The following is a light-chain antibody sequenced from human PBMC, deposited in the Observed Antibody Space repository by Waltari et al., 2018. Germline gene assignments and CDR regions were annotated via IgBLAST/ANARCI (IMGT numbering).Light chain of an antibody. CDR1: QDVSKW. Sequence: DIQLTQSPSYVSASVGDRVTITCRAGQDVSKWLAWYQQKPGMAPRLLIYAASTLQTGVPSRFSGGGSGTDFTLTISNLQPEDFATYFCQQGDSFPPTFGQGTKVEIK. CDR2: AAS. CDR3: QQGDSFPPT. J-gene: IGKJ1*01. V-gene: IGKV1-12*01.